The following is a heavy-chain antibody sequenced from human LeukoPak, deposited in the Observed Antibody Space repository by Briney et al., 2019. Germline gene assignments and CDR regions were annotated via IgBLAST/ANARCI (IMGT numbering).Heavy chain of an antibody. CDR2: IYYSGST. CDR1: GGSISSYY. D-gene: IGHD6-13*01. CDR3: ASYGAKGGYYYDY. Sequence: SETLSLTCTVSGGSISSYYWSWIRQPPGKGLEWIGYIYYSGSTNYNPSLKSRVTISVDTSKNQFSLKLSPVTAADTAVYYCASYGAKGGYYYDYWGQGTLVTVSS. V-gene: IGHV4-59*01. J-gene: IGHJ4*02.